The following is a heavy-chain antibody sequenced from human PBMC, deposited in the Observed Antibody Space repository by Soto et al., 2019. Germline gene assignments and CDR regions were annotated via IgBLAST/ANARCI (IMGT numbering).Heavy chain of an antibody. CDR2: IIPILGIA. CDR3: ATSPIGDGGNSVASDF. CDR1: GGTFSSYT. J-gene: IGHJ1*01. Sequence: QVQLVQSGAEVKKPGSSVKVSCKASGGTFSSYTISWVRQAPGQGLEWMGRIIPILGIANYAQKFQGRVTINADKTRSTGYMERSSLSSEDTAVYYCATSPIGDGGNSVASDFWGQGTLVTVSS. V-gene: IGHV1-69*02. D-gene: IGHD1-7*01.